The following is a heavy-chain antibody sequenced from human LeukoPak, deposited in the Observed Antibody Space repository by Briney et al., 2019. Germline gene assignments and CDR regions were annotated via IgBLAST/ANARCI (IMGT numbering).Heavy chain of an antibody. CDR1: GYTFTGYY. Sequence: TSVKVSCKASGYTFTGYYMHWVRQAPGQGLEWMGWINPNSGGTNYAQKFQGRVTMTRDTSISTAYMELSRLRSDDTAVYYCARVGVGATRAFDIWGQGTMVTVSS. CDR3: ARVGVGATRAFDI. V-gene: IGHV1-2*02. D-gene: IGHD1-26*01. J-gene: IGHJ3*02. CDR2: INPNSGGT.